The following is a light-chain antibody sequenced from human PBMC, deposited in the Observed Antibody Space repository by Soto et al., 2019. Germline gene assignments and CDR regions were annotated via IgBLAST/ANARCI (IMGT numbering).Light chain of an antibody. CDR1: QSVGSRF. CDR3: QQYVTSPWA. CDR2: GAS. J-gene: IGKJ1*01. V-gene: IGKV3-20*01. Sequence: EIVLTQSPGTLSLSPGERATLSCRASQSVGSRFLAWYQQKPGQAPRLLIYGASNRATGIPDRFSGSGSGTDFTLTISRLEPEDFAVYYCQQYVTSPWAFGQGTKVAIE.